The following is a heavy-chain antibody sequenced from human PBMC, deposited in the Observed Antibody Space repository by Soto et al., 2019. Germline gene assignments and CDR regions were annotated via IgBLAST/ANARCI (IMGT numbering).Heavy chain of an antibody. Sequence: PGGSLRLSCAASGFTFSVHYMDWVRQVPGKGMEWVGRSRNKANSYTTEYAASVKGRFTISRDDSKNSLYLVMSSLKTEDTAVYYCAIPRAYTVTDYWGHRTLVAVSS. V-gene: IGHV3-72*01. CDR3: AIPRAYTVTDY. CDR1: GFTFSVHY. J-gene: IGHJ4*01. D-gene: IGHD2-2*02. CDR2: SRNKANSYTT.